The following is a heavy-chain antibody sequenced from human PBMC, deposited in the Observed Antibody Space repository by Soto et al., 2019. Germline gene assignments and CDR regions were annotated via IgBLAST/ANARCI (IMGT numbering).Heavy chain of an antibody. CDR1: GFTFSSYS. V-gene: IGHV3-30-3*01. D-gene: IGHD6-19*01. CDR2: ISYDGSNK. CDR3: ARGAGIAVAGTSFDY. J-gene: IGHJ4*02. Sequence: QVQLVESGGGVVQPGRSLRLSCAASGFTFSSYSMHWVRQAPGKGLEWVAVISYDGSNKYYADSVKGRFTISRDNSKNTLYLQMNSLTAEDTAVYYCARGAGIAVAGTSFDYWGQGTLVTVSS.